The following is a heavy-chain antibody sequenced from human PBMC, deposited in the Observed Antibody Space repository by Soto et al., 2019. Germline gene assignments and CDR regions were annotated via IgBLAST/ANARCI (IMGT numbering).Heavy chain of an antibody. D-gene: IGHD6-13*01. Sequence: GGSLRLSCAASGFTFSSYSMNWVRQAPGKGLEWVSYISSSSSTIYYADSVKGRFTISRDNAKNSLYLQMNSLRAEDTAVYYCARDQRGSSWYGGGYYYYYMDVWGKGTTVTVSS. CDR1: GFTFSSYS. J-gene: IGHJ6*03. CDR2: ISSSSSTI. V-gene: IGHV3-48*01. CDR3: ARDQRGSSWYGGGYYYYYMDV.